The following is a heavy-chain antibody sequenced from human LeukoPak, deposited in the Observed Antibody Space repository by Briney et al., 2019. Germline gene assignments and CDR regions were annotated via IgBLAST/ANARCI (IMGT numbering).Heavy chain of an antibody. Sequence: GASVKVSCKASGYTFTSYGISWVRQAPGQGLEWMGWISAYNGNTNYAQKLQGRVTMTTDTSTCTAYMELRSLRSDDTAVYYCARENQDIVVVVAATGYFDYWGQGTLVTVSS. J-gene: IGHJ4*02. CDR2: ISAYNGNT. D-gene: IGHD2-15*01. CDR3: ARENQDIVVVVAATGYFDY. V-gene: IGHV1-18*01. CDR1: GYTFTSYG.